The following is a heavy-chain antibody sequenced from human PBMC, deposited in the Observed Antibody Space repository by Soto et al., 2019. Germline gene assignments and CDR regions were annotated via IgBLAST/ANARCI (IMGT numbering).Heavy chain of an antibody. Sequence: PGGSLRLSCAASGFTFSSYAMSWVRQAPGKGLEWVSAISGSGGSTYYADSVKGRFTISRDNSKNTLYLQMNSLRAEDTAVYYCAKGECSSTSCYQPVPFPFDYWGQGTLVTVSS. V-gene: IGHV3-23*01. CDR2: ISGSGGST. J-gene: IGHJ4*02. D-gene: IGHD2-2*01. CDR1: GFTFSSYA. CDR3: AKGECSSTSCYQPVPFPFDY.